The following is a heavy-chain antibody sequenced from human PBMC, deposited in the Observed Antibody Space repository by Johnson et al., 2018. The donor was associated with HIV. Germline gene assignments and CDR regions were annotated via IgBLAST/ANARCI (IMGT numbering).Heavy chain of an antibody. CDR3: AKEQQLYAFDI. V-gene: IGHV3-30*18. J-gene: IGHJ3*02. D-gene: IGHD6-13*01. CDR2: ISYDGSNK. Sequence: QVQLVESGGGVVQPGRSLRLSCAASGFTFSSYGMHWVRQAPGKGLEWVAVISYDGSNKYYADSVKGRFTISRDNSKNSLYLQMNSLRTEDTALYYCAKEQQLYAFDIWGQGTKVIVSS. CDR1: GFTFSSYG.